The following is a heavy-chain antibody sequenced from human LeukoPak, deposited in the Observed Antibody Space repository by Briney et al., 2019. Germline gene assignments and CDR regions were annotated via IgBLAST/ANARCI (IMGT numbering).Heavy chain of an antibody. CDR1: GDSASGHY. CDR2: ISYSGST. D-gene: IGHD3-10*01. V-gene: IGHV4-59*02. Sequence: SETLSLTCTVSGDSASGHYWSWIRQPPGKGLEWIAYISYSGSTSYSPSLKSRVTISLDTSKNQFSLKLTSVTAADTAVYFCARALDIGWFGSLDQWGQGTLVTVSS. CDR3: ARALDIGWFGSLDQ. J-gene: IGHJ5*02.